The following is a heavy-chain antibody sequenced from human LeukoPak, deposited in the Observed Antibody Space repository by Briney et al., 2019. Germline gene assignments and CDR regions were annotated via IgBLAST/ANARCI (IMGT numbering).Heavy chain of an antibody. CDR3: ARDRLLRYFDWGDIWYFDY. V-gene: IGHV1-18*01. CDR1: GYTFTSYG. J-gene: IGHJ4*02. D-gene: IGHD3-9*01. Sequence: ASVKVSCKASGYTFTSYGISWVRQAPGQPLEWMGWISAYNGNTNYAQKLQGRVTMTTDTSTSTAYMELRSLRSDDTAVYYCARDRLLRYFDWGDIWYFDYWGQGTLVTVSS. CDR2: ISAYNGNT.